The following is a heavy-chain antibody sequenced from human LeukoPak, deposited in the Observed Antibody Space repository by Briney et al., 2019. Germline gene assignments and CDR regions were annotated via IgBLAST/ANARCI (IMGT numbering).Heavy chain of an antibody. D-gene: IGHD6-6*01. J-gene: IGHJ4*02. CDR3: ARSSIAAGDGDY. V-gene: IGHV1-2*02. Sequence: ASVKVSCKASGYTFTAYYLHWVRQAPGQGVEWMGWINPNSGGTNYAQKFQGRVTMTRDTSISTAYMELSRLRSDDTAVYYCARSSIAAGDGDYWGQGTLVTVSS. CDR2: INPNSGGT. CDR1: GYTFTAYY.